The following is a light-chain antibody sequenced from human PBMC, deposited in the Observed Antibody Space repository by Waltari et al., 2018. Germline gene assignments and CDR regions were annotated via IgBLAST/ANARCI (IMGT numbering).Light chain of an antibody. J-gene: IGKJ2*01. CDR2: WAS. CDR1: PTVLYNSNNRNY. V-gene: IGKV4-1*01. CDR3: QQYYSSPYT. Sequence: DFVMTQSPASLALSLGERATIHCKTSPTVLYNSNNRNYLTWYQKKPGQPPKLLFYWASTRESGVPDRFSASGSGTDFTLTISRLQPEDVAIYYCQQYYSSPYTFGQGTRLEIK.